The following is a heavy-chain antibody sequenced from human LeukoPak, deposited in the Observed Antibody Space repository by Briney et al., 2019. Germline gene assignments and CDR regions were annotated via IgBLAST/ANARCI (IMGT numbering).Heavy chain of an antibody. V-gene: IGHV3-23*01. CDR3: AKRYCSSTSCYYLDY. CDR1: GFTFGSYA. J-gene: IGHJ4*02. Sequence: PGVSLRLSCAASGFTFGSYATSWVRQAPGKGLEWVSAISGSGGSTYYADSVKGRFTISRDNSKNTLYLQMNSLRAEDTAVYYCAKRYCSSTSCYYLDYWGQGTLVTVSS. D-gene: IGHD2-2*01. CDR2: ISGSGGST.